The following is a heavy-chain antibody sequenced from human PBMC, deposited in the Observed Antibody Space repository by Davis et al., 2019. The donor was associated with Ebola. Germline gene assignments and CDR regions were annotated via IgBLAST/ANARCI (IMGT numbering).Heavy chain of an antibody. V-gene: IGHV3-7*03. D-gene: IGHD2-2*01. CDR3: ARVMNIVVVPAANPFDY. Sequence: GALKISCAASGFTFSSYWMSWVRQAPGKGLEWVANIKQDGSEKYYVDSVKGRFTISRDNAKNSLYLQMNSLRAEDTAVYYCARVMNIVVVPAANPFDYWGQGTLVTVSS. J-gene: IGHJ4*02. CDR2: IKQDGSEK. CDR1: GFTFSSYW.